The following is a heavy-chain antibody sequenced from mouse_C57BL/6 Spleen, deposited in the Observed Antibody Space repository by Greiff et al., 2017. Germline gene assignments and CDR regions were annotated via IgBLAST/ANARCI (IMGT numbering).Heavy chain of an antibody. CDR2: INPNNGGT. Sequence: EVQLQQSGPELVQPGASVTIPCTASGYTFTDYNMDWVKQSHGKSLEWIGDINPNNGGTIYNQKFKGKATLTVDKSSSTAYMELRSLTSEDTAAYYCARGHYGSRAWFAYWGQGTLVTVSA. D-gene: IGHD1-1*01. CDR1: GYTFTDYN. V-gene: IGHV1-18*01. CDR3: ARGHYGSRAWFAY. J-gene: IGHJ3*01.